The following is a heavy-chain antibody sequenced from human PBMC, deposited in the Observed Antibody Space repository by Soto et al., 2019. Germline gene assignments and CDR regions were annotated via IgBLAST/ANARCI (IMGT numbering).Heavy chain of an antibody. CDR2: IIPILGIA. CDR3: ANLATADTLDY. CDR1: GGTFSSY. V-gene: IGHV1-69*02. Sequence: QVQLVQSGAEVKKPGSSVKVSCKASGGTFSSYINWVRQAPGQGLEWMGRIIPILGIANYAQKFQGKVTITADKSTSTAYMELSSLRSEDTAVYYCANLATADTLDYWGQGTLVTVS. D-gene: IGHD6-13*01. J-gene: IGHJ4*02.